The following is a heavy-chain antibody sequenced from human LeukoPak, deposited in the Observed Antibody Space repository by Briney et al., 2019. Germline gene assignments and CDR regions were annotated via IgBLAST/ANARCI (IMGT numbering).Heavy chain of an antibody. CDR2: IWYDGGSK. J-gene: IGHJ4*02. Sequence: QPGGSLRLSCAASGFDFIFYGMHWVRQAPGKGLEWVAVIWYDGGSKYYADSVKGRFTISSDNSKNTLYLQMDSLRAEDTAIYYCARDWKTNSFDYWGQGTLVTVSS. CDR3: ARDWKTNSFDY. V-gene: IGHV3-33*01. CDR1: GFDFIFYG. D-gene: IGHD1-1*01.